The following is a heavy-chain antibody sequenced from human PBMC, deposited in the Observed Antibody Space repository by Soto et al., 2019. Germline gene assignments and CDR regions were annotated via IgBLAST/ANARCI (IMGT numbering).Heavy chain of an antibody. D-gene: IGHD7-27*01. CDR3: ARGTGEYYYYYGLDV. V-gene: IGHV3-30-3*01. Sequence: QVQVVESGGGVVKPGRSRRLSCAASGSTFSNYAMHGVRQAPGKGLEWVAVISYDGSNNYNAESVKGRFTISRDNSKNTLYLQMNSLRAEDTAVYYCARGTGEYYYYYGLDVWGQGTTVTVSS. CDR2: ISYDGSNN. CDR1: GSTFSNYA. J-gene: IGHJ6*02.